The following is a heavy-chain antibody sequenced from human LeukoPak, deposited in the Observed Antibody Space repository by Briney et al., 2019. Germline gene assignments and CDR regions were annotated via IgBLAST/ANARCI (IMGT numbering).Heavy chain of an antibody. CDR1: GFTVSTNF. V-gene: IGHV3-9*01. D-gene: IGHD1-1*01. J-gene: IGHJ6*02. CDR2: VNWSGHSV. CDR3: AKDYRRTTADDMGYYGMDV. Sequence: GGSLRLSCAASGFTVSTNFMSWVRQAPGRGLEWVAGVNWSGHSVGYADAVKGRFTISRDKAKTSLYLQMNSLKTEDTALYFCAKDYRRTTADDMGYYGMDVWGQGTTVTVSS.